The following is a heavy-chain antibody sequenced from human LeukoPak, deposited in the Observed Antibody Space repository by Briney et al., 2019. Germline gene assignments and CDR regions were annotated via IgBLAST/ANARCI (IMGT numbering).Heavy chain of an antibody. V-gene: IGHV3-21*01. CDR3: ATTAGRWLLLGDDY. CDR2: ISSTSAHI. Sequence: PGGSLRLSCAASGFSFSTYSMNWVRQAPGKGLEWVSSISSTSAHIYYADSVKGRFTISRDNAKNSLYLQMNSLRAEDTAVYYCATTAGRWLLLGDDYWGQGTLVTVSS. CDR1: GFSFSTYS. D-gene: IGHD5-12*01. J-gene: IGHJ4*02.